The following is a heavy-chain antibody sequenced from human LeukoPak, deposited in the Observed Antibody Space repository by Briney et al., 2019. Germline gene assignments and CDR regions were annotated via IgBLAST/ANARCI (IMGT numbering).Heavy chain of an antibody. J-gene: IGHJ4*02. CDR1: GYTFTNYW. CDR2: INPGNSDT. Sequence: GESLKTSCKVSGYTFTNYWVGWVCQKPGEGLEWMGIINPGNSDTRYSPSLQGQVTISVDKSISTAYLQWSSLKTSDTAMCYCARLLNGGSVDYWGQGTLVTVSS. D-gene: IGHD2-8*01. CDR3: ARLLNGGSVDY. V-gene: IGHV5-51*01.